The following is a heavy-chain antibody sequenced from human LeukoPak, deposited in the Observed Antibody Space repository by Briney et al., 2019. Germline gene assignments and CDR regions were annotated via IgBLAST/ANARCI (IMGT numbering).Heavy chain of an antibody. Sequence: SETLSLTCTVSGDSISSSTYCWGWIRQPPGKGLEWIGIIFYSRTTLYSPSLKNRATISVETSKNQFSLNLSYVTAADTAVYYCARQKAFRNYYGSGTLREVDYWGQGTLVTVSS. CDR1: GDSISSSTYC. D-gene: IGHD3-10*01. J-gene: IGHJ4*02. CDR3: ARQKAFRNYYGSGTLREVDY. V-gene: IGHV4-39*01. CDR2: IFYSRTT.